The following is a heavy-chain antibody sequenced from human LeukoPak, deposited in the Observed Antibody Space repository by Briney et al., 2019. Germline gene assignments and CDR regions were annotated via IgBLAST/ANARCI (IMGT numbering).Heavy chain of an antibody. D-gene: IGHD4-23*01. CDR1: GFTFSNYN. V-gene: IGHV3-21*06. CDR2: IRSSTTYA. CDR3: ARDHGGSSPFDY. J-gene: IGHJ4*02. Sequence: GGSLRLSCAASGFTFSNYNMSWVRQAPGKGLEWVSSIRSSTTYAYYADSVKGRFTISRDNAKNSLYLQMNSLRAEDTAVYYCARDHGGSSPFDYWGQGTLVTVSS.